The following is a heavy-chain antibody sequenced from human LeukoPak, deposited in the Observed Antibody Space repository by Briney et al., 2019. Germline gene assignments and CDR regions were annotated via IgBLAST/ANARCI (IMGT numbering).Heavy chain of an antibody. Sequence: GGSLRLSCAASGFTFSSYSMNWVRQAPGKGLEWVSSISSSSSYIYYADPVKGRFTISRDNAKNSLYLQMNSLRAEDTAVYYCRFYYGSGSAWYFDYWGQGTLVTVSS. CDR2: ISSSSSYI. V-gene: IGHV3-21*01. D-gene: IGHD3-10*01. J-gene: IGHJ4*02. CDR3: RFYYGSGSAWYFDY. CDR1: GFTFSSYS.